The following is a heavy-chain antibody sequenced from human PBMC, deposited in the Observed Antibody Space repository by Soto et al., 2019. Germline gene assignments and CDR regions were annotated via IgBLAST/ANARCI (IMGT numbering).Heavy chain of an antibody. CDR2: IFYTGST. Sequence: QVQLQESGPGLVKPSQTLSLACSVSGGSISSGAYSWSWIRQHPGEGLGWIGYIFYTGSTYYNPSLKSRDTRSVDTSKSQFSLKLSSVIAAARAVYYCARNAVTEGDYCFDRGGQGTLVTVCS. V-gene: IGHV4-31*03. CDR3: ARNAVTEGDYCFDR. J-gene: IGHJ4*02. D-gene: IGHD4-17*01. CDR1: GGSISSGAYS.